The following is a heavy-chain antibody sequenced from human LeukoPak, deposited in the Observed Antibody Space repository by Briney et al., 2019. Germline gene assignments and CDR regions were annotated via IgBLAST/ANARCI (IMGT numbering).Heavy chain of an antibody. Sequence: GASVKVSCKASGYTFTSYGISWVRQAPGQGLEGMGWISAYNGNTNYAQKLQGRVTITTDTSTSTAYMEVRGLRSDETAVYYWARVNFCGGDCWWGDYYSYGMDVWAQGTPVTAS. J-gene: IGHJ6*02. V-gene: IGHV1-18*01. CDR2: ISAYNGNT. CDR1: GYTFTSYG. D-gene: IGHD2-21*02. CDR3: ARVNFCGGDCWWGDYYSYGMDV.